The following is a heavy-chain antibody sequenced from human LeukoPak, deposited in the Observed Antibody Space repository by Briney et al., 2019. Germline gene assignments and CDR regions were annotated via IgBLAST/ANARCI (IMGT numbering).Heavy chain of an antibody. V-gene: IGHV3-23*01. CDR1: GFTFSDYA. D-gene: IGHD3-10*01. CDR3: AKGRNSGSYFGIDP. CDR2: IGSSGVNT. J-gene: IGHJ5*02. Sequence: GGSLRLSCAASGFTFSDYAMSWVRQAPGKGLEWVSGIGSSGVNTDYATSVKGRFTISRDNTKSTLHLLMNSLRVEDTATYYCAKGRNSGSYFGIDPWGQGTPVSVSS.